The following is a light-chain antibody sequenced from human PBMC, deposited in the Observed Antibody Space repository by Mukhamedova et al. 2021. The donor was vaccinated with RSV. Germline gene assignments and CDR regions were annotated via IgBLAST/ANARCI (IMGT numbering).Light chain of an antibody. V-gene: IGKV1-39*01. CDR2: AAS. Sequence: WYQRRVHGRAPNLLIYAASTLHTGVPSRFSGSGSGTDFSLTIAGLEPEDFATYYCQHSYGSPWTFGQGTRVEVE. J-gene: IGKJ1*01. CDR3: QHSYGSPWT.